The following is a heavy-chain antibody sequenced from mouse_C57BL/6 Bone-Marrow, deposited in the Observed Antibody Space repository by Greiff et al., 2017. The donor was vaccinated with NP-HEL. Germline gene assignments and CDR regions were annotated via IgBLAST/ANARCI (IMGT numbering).Heavy chain of an antibody. Sequence: EVKLMESGPGLVKPSQSLSLTCSVTGYSITSGYYWNWIRQFPGNKLEWMGYISYDGSNNYNPSLKNRISITRDTSKNQFFLKLNSVTTEDTATYYCARDYDGYYVRAMDYWGQGTSVTVSS. V-gene: IGHV3-6*01. CDR2: ISYDGSN. CDR1: GYSITSGYY. CDR3: ARDYDGYYVRAMDY. J-gene: IGHJ4*01. D-gene: IGHD2-3*01.